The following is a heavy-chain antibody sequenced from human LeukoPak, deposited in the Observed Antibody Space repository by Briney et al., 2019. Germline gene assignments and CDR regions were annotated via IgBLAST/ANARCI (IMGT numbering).Heavy chain of an antibody. Sequence: GGSLRLSCAASGFTFSNFAMSWVRQAPGKGLEWVSSISASGGTTYYADSVKGRFTISRDNSKNTVYLQMHTLRAEDTAVYYCAKGAGGSYGLYYFDYWGQGALVTVSS. D-gene: IGHD3-10*01. CDR3: AKGAGGSYGLYYFDY. J-gene: IGHJ4*02. CDR1: GFTFSNFA. V-gene: IGHV3-23*01. CDR2: ISASGGTT.